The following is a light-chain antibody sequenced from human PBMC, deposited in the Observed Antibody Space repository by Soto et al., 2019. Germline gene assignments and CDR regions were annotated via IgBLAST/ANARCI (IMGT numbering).Light chain of an antibody. CDR2: AIS. Sequence: EIVLTQSPDTLSLSPGERANLSCRASQRITSNHLAWYQQKPGQAPRLLIYAISTRATGIPDRFSGSGSGTDFTLSISRLEPEDFSVYFCHQFGSSPQTFGHGTKV. CDR3: HQFGSSPQT. CDR1: QRITSNH. J-gene: IGKJ1*01. V-gene: IGKV3-20*01.